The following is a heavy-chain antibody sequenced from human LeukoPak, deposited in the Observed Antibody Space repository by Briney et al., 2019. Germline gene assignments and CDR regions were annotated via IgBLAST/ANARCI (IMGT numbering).Heavy chain of an antibody. J-gene: IGHJ5*02. Sequence: ASVKVSCKASGYTFTGYYMHWVRQAPGQGLEWMGWINPNSGGTNYAQKFQGRVTMTRDTSISTAYMELSRLRSDDTAVYYCARLLRRITMVRGVIPKYNWFDPWGQGTLVTVSS. CDR2: INPNSGGT. CDR1: GYTFTGYY. D-gene: IGHD3-10*01. V-gene: IGHV1-2*02. CDR3: ARLLRRITMVRGVIPKYNWFDP.